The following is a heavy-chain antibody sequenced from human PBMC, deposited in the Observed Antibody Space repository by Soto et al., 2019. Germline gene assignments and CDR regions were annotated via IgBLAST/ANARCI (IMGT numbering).Heavy chain of an antibody. V-gene: IGHV3-23*01. J-gene: IGHJ4*02. CDR1: GFTASNYA. Sequence: VQLLESGGGLVQPGGSLRLSCGASGFTASNYAMTWVRQAPGKGLQWVSTISDSGRSAYYADSVKGRFAISRDNSKNTLLLQRNDLRAEDTAVYFCAKDARRTGLVGHWIDWGQGTLVTVSS. CDR2: ISDSGRSA. D-gene: IGHD2-8*02. CDR3: AKDARRTGLVGHWID.